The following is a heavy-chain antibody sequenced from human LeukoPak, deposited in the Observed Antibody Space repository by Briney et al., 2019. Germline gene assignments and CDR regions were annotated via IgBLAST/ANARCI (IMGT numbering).Heavy chain of an antibody. V-gene: IGHV4-39*01. CDR2: IYYSGTT. Sequence: SETLSLTCTVSGGSISSSSYYWGWIRQPPGKGLEWIGSIYYSGTTHYNPSLKSRVTISVDTSKNQFSLKLSSVTAADTAVYYCARPGEGSGYSSSRIDYWGQGTLVTVSS. CDR3: ARPGEGSGYSSSRIDY. CDR1: GGSISSSSYY. D-gene: IGHD6-13*01. J-gene: IGHJ4*02.